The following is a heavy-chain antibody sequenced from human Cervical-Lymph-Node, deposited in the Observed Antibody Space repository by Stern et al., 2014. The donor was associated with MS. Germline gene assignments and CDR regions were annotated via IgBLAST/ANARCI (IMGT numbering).Heavy chain of an antibody. J-gene: IGHJ5*02. D-gene: IGHD6-13*01. CDR1: GGTFSKFP. Sequence: QVQLVQSGAGVTQPGSSVKLSCTASGGTFSKFPSSWVRQAPGQGLEWIAGIFPVVGTPTYAQEFRGRVTITADVSTSTVYMELSSLRSDDTAVYYCALSSETSDRWYSLGYDLWGQGTLVTVSS. CDR3: ALSSETSDRWYSLGYDL. CDR2: IFPVVGTP. V-gene: IGHV1-69*01.